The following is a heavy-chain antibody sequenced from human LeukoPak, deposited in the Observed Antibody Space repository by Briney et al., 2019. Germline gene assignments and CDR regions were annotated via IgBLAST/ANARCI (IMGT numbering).Heavy chain of an antibody. D-gene: IGHD2-2*01. CDR2: ISSSGSIK. Sequence: GGSLRLSCAASGFTLISYEMNWVRQAPGKGLEWVSYISSSGSIKYNADSVQGRFTISRDNAENSLYLQMNSLRVEDTAVYYCARRYCSSTSCTLDYWGQGTLVTVSS. V-gene: IGHV3-48*03. J-gene: IGHJ4*02. CDR3: ARRYCSSTSCTLDY. CDR1: GFTLISYE.